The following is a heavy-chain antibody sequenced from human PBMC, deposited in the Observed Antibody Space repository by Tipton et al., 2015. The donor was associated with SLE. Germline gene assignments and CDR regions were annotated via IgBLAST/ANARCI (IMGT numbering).Heavy chain of an antibody. CDR2: IKQDGSEK. CDR1: GFTFSTYW. J-gene: IGHJ6*02. V-gene: IGHV3-7*03. CDR3: AKRGALSVDPYYGMDV. Sequence: SLRLSCAASGFTFSTYWVGWVRQAPGKGLEWVANIKQDGSEKYYADSVKGRFTISRDNSESTLYLQLNSLRAEDTAIYYCAKRGALSVDPYYGMDVWGQGTTVTVSS. D-gene: IGHD6-19*01.